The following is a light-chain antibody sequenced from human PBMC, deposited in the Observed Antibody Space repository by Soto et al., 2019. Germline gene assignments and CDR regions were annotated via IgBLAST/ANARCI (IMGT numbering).Light chain of an antibody. J-gene: IGLJ2*01. V-gene: IGLV2-14*01. CDR3: SSYTSSDTFMI. Sequence: QSALTQPASVSGSPGQSITISCTGTTSDIGAYDYVTWYQQHPDRAPKVVIYEVSNRFPGLSNRFSGSKSGNTASLAISGLQAEDEAVYYCSSYTSSDTFMIFGGGTKLTVL. CDR1: TSDIGAYDY. CDR2: EVS.